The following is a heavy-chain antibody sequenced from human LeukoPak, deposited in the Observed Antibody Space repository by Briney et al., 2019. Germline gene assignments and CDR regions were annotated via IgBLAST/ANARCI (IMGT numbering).Heavy chain of an antibody. CDR3: AVMLYGSGPYY. CDR1: GYTFISYG. Sequence: ASVKVSCKASGYTFISYGISWVRQAPGQGLEWMGWISAYNGNTNYAQKLQGRVTMTTDTSTTTGYMELRSLRSDDTAVYYCAVMLYGSGPYYWGQGTLVTVSS. V-gene: IGHV1-18*01. J-gene: IGHJ4*02. CDR2: ISAYNGNT. D-gene: IGHD3-10*01.